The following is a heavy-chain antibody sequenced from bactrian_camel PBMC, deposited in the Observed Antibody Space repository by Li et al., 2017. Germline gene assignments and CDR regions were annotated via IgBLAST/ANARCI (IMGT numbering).Heavy chain of an antibody. V-gene: IGHV3S1*01. Sequence: HVQLVESGGGLVQPGGSLRLSCAASGFTVVNYGINWFRLAPGKGLEWVSSIKSGDGGTYYAVSVKGRFTISRDNANNTLYLQLDSLKTEDTAMYYCETDLRAARWGSRCGRVRGTYWGQGTQVTVS. J-gene: IGHJ4*01. D-gene: IGHD1*01. CDR1: GFTVVNYG. CDR3: ETDLRAARWGSRCGRVRGTY. CDR2: IKSGDGGT.